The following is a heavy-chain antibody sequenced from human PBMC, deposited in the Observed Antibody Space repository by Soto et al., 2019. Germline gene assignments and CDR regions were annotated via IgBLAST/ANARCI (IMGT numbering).Heavy chain of an antibody. CDR3: ARRVIGSSRAFDI. Sequence: QLLESGGGLAQPGGSLRLSCAASGFAFSSHPMSWVRQAPEKGLEWVAGISDGGDLTYNADSVRGRFTISRDNSRNTLYLQMNSLRAEDTAVYYCARRVIGSSRAFDIWGQGTMVTVSS. CDR1: GFAFSSHP. J-gene: IGHJ3*02. D-gene: IGHD3-10*01. CDR2: ISDGGDLT. V-gene: IGHV3-23*01.